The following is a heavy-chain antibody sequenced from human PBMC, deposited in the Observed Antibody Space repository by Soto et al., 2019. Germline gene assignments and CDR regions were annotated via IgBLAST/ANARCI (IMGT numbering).Heavy chain of an antibody. D-gene: IGHD3-10*01. J-gene: IGHJ6*02. V-gene: IGHV3-23*01. Sequence: EVQLLESGGGLVQPGGSLRLSCAASGFTFSSYAMSWVRQAPGKGLEWVSAISGSGGSTYCADSVRGRFTISRDNSKNTLFLQINSLRAEDTAVYNCAKHPRSALLWFGETYYTMDVWGQGTTVTVSS. CDR1: GFTFSSYA. CDR2: ISGSGGST. CDR3: AKHPRSALLWFGETYYTMDV.